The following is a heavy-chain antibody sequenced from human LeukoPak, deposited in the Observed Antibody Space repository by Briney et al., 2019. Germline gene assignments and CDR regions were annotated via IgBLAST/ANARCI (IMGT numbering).Heavy chain of an antibody. J-gene: IGHJ4*02. CDR3: ARVKQWLVPNFDY. Sequence: SETLSLTCTVSGDSISSGDYYWSWIRQPAGKGLEWIGRISSSGSTNYNPSLKSRVTISVDTSKNQFSLKLSSVTAADTAVYYCARVKQWLVPNFDYWGQGTLVTVSS. CDR2: ISSSGST. V-gene: IGHV4-61*02. D-gene: IGHD6-19*01. CDR1: GDSISSGDYY.